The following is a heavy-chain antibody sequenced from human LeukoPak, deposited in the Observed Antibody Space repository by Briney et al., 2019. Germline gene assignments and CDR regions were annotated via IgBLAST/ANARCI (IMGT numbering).Heavy chain of an antibody. J-gene: IGHJ3*02. CDR3: ARDRSAIAVAGPDAFDI. Sequence: SETLSLTCTVSGGSISSSSYYWGWIRQPPGKGLEWIGRIYYSGSTYYNPSLKSRFTISVDTSKNQFSLKLSSVTAADTAVYYCARDRSAIAVAGPDAFDIWGQGTMVTVSS. CDR2: IYYSGST. CDR1: GGSISSSSYY. D-gene: IGHD6-19*01. V-gene: IGHV4-39*07.